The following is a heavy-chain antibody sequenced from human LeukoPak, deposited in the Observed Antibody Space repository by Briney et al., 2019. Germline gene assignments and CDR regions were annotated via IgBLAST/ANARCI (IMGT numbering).Heavy chain of an antibody. CDR1: GFTFSTYW. V-gene: IGHV3-7*01. J-gene: IGHJ4*02. CDR2: IRRDGSVK. CDR3: AKGGRGPCSNADCHVSYQFDY. D-gene: IGHD2-8*01. Sequence: PGGSLRLSCAASGFTFSTYWMSWVRQAPGKGLEWVANIRRDGSVKYYVDSVKGRFTISRDNAKNSLYLHMNRLRADDTAVYYWAKGGRGPCSNADCHVSYQFDYWGQGILVTVSS.